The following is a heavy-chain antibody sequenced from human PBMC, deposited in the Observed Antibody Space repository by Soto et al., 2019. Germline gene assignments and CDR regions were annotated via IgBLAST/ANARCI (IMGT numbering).Heavy chain of an antibody. CDR2: INHSGST. Sequence: SVSLSLTCAGYGGSFSGYYWTWIRQPPGTGLEWIGEINHSGSTNYNPSLKSRVTISVDTSKNQFSLKLTSVTAADTAVYYCARDKITGLFDYWGQGTLVS. CDR1: GGSFSGYY. CDR3: ARDKITGLFDY. V-gene: IGHV4-34*01. D-gene: IGHD2-8*02. J-gene: IGHJ4*02.